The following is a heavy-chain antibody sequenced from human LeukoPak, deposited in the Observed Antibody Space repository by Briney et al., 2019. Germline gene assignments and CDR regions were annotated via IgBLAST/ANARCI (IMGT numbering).Heavy chain of an antibody. CDR1: GDSVSSNNAA. V-gene: IGHV6-1*01. CDR2: TYYRSKWYN. D-gene: IGHD6-19*01. Sequence: SQTLSLTCAVSGDSVSSNNAAWNWIRQSPSRGLEWLGRTYYRSKWYNEYAVFVKSRVTINPDTSKNQISLQLDSVTPEDTAVYYCASQPASSGWFFSSWGQGTLVTVSS. CDR3: ASQPASSGWFFSS. J-gene: IGHJ5*02.